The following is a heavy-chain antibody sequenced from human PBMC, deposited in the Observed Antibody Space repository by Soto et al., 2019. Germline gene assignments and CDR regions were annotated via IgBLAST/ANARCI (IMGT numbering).Heavy chain of an antibody. D-gene: IGHD6-19*01. CDR2: ISSSSSYI. V-gene: IGHV3-21*01. J-gene: IGHJ4*02. CDR3: ARDGEGYSSGWDPFDY. CDR1: GFTFSSYS. Sequence: PGGSLRLSCAASGFTFSSYSMNWVRQAPGKGLEWVSSISSSSSYIYYADSVKGRFTISRDNAKNSLYLQMNSLRAEDTAVYYCARDGEGYSSGWDPFDYWGQGTLVTVSS.